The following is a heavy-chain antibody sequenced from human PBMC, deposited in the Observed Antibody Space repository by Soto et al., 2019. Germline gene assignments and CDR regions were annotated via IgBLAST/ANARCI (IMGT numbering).Heavy chain of an antibody. J-gene: IGHJ3*02. Sequence: SETLSLTCGVSSGTINSPGYSWSWIRQPPGKGLEWLGYIYHTGSTHYNPSLKSRVTLSVDRSRNQFSLKLTSVTAADTAVYYCARTSYGLLNGRLDTFDIWGQGTMVTVSS. CDR1: SGTINSPGYS. D-gene: IGHD3-9*01. V-gene: IGHV4-30-2*01. CDR2: IYHTGST. CDR3: ARTSYGLLNGRLDTFDI.